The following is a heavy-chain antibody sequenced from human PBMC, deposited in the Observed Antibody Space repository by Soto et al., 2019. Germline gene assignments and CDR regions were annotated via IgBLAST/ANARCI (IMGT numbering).Heavy chain of an antibody. D-gene: IGHD2-2*01. V-gene: IGHV4-4*02. CDR1: GGSISSSNW. Sequence: QVQLQESGPGLVKPSGPLSLTCAVSGGSISSSNWWSWVRQPPGKGLEWIGEIYHSGSTNYNPSLKSRVTISVDKSKNQFSLKLSSVTAADTAVYYCARDRIVVVPAAMKPYYYYGMDVWGKGTTVTVSS. J-gene: IGHJ6*04. CDR3: ARDRIVVVPAAMKPYYYYGMDV. CDR2: IYHSGST.